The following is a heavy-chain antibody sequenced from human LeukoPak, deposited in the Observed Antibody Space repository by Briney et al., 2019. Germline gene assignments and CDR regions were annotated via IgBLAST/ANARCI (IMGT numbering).Heavy chain of an antibody. Sequence: GGSLRLSCEASGFTFSHYWMHWVRQAPGKGLVWVSRTNTDGSSTTYVDSVKGRFTISRDNAKNSLYLQMNSLRAEDTAVYYCARDRRYYYDSSGYYYFDYWGQGTLVTVSS. D-gene: IGHD3-22*01. V-gene: IGHV3-74*01. J-gene: IGHJ4*02. CDR2: TNTDGSST. CDR3: ARDRRYYYDSSGYYYFDY. CDR1: GFTFSHYW.